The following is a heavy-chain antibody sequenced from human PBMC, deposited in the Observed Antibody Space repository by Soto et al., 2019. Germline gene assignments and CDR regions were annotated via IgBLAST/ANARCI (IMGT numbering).Heavy chain of an antibody. Sequence: QLQLQESGPGLVKPSETLSLTCTVSGGSISSSSYYWGWIRQPPGKGLEWIGSIYYSGSTYYNPSLKSRVTISVDTSKNQFSLKLSSVTAADTAVYYCARRWEPEGVWYYYYGMDVWGQGTTVTVSS. CDR1: GGSISSSSYY. CDR3: ARRWEPEGVWYYYYGMDV. J-gene: IGHJ6*02. CDR2: IYYSGST. V-gene: IGHV4-39*01. D-gene: IGHD1-26*01.